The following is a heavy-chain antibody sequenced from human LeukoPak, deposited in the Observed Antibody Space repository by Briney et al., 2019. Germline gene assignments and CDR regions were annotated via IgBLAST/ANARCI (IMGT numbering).Heavy chain of an antibody. D-gene: IGHD2-2*01. CDR1: GGSISSSNW. CDR3: ARYCSSTSCFSYGMDV. J-gene: IGHJ6*04. V-gene: IGHV4-4*02. Sequence: PSGTLSLTCAVSGGSISSSNWWSWVRQPPGKGLEWIGGIYHSGSTNYNPSPKSRVTISVDKSKNQFSLKLSSVTAADTAVYYCARYCSSTSCFSYGMDVWGKGTTVTVSS. CDR2: IYHSGST.